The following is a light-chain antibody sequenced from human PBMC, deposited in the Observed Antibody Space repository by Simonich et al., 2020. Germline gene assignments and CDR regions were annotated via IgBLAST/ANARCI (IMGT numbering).Light chain of an antibody. J-gene: IGKJ2*01. Sequence: DIVMTQSSDSLALSRGGQAHINCKSRQSVLYTSNHKNYLAWYQQKPGQPPKLHIYWASTRESGVPDRFSGSGSGTDFTLTISSLQAEDVAVDYCQQYYSTPYTFGQGTKLEIK. CDR2: WAS. CDR3: QQYYSTPYT. CDR1: QSVLYTSNHKNY. V-gene: IGKV4-1*01.